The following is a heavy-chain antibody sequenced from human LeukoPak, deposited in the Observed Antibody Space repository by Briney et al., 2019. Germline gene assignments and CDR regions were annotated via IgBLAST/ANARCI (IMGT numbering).Heavy chain of an antibody. J-gene: IGHJ4*02. Sequence: GGSLRLSCAASGFTFSNFWMHWVRQAPGKGLVWVSRINSDGSDTSYADSVKGRFTISRDNSKNTLYLQMNSLRAEDTAVYYCAKDAAGPEYWGQGTLVTVSS. D-gene: IGHD6-13*01. CDR3: AKDAAGPEY. CDR1: GFTFSNFW. CDR2: INSDGSDT. V-gene: IGHV3-74*01.